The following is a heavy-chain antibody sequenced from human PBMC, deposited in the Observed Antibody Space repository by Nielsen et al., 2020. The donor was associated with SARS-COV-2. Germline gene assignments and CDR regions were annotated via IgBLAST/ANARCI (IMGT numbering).Heavy chain of an antibody. V-gene: IGHV1-8*01. CDR2: MNPNSGNT. D-gene: IGHD2-2*01. CDR1: GYTFTSYD. J-gene: IGHJ4*02. CDR3: ALPPGDCSSTSCYDYFDY. Sequence: ASVKVSCKASGYTFTSYDINWVRQATGQGLEWMGWMNPNSGNTGYAQKFQGRVTMTRNTSISTAYMELSSLRSEDTAVYYCALPPGDCSSTSCYDYFDYWGQGTLVTVSS.